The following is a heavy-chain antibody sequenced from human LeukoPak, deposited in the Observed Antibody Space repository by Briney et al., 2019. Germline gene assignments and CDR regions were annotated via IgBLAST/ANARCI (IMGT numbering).Heavy chain of an antibody. CDR2: IYSGGST. CDR1: GFTVSSNY. D-gene: IGHD3-10*01. J-gene: IGHJ4*02. Sequence: GGSLRLSCAASGFTVSSNYMSWVRQAPGKGLEWVSIIYSGGSTFYADSVKGRFTISRDNAKNSLYLQMNSLRAEDTAVYYCARALLWFGELLDYWGQGTLVTVSS. V-gene: IGHV3-53*01. CDR3: ARALLWFGELLDY.